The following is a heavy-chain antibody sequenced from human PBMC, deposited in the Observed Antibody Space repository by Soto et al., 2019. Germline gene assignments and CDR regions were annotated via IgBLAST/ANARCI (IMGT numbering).Heavy chain of an antibody. CDR1: GGSINTYY. D-gene: IGHD3-10*01. CDR3: ARGTGATQYYSYFFGMDV. J-gene: IGHJ6*02. CDR2: ISYRGST. Sequence: SETLSLTCTVSGGSINTYYWSWIRHPPGKGLEWIGYISYRGSTSYNPSLNRRLTISLNTSKNQFSLKLNSVTAADTAVYYCARGTGATQYYSYFFGMDVWGQGTTVTVSS. V-gene: IGHV4-59*13.